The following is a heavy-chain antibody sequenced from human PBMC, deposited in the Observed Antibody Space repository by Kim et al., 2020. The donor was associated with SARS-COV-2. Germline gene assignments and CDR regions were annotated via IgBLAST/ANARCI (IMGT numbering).Heavy chain of an antibody. CDR2: ISYDGSNK. V-gene: IGHV3-30*18. Sequence: GGSMRLSCAASGFTFSSYGMHWVRQAPGKGLEWVAVISYDGSNKYYADSVKGRFTISRDNSKNTLYLQMNSLRAEDTAVYYCAKDRGVDSYGYFDYWGQGTLVTVSS. D-gene: IGHD5-18*01. J-gene: IGHJ4*02. CDR3: AKDRGVDSYGYFDY. CDR1: GFTFSSYG.